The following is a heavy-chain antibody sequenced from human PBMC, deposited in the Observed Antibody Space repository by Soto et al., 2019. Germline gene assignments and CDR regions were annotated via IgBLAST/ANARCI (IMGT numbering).Heavy chain of an antibody. CDR2: TYYRSKWYN. CDR3: ARSQTDYYYGMDV. J-gene: IGHJ6*02. CDR1: GYSVSSNSAA. V-gene: IGHV6-1*01. Sequence: QTLSLTCAISGYSVSSNSAAWNLIRQSPSRGLEWLGRTYYRSKWYNDYAVSVKSRITINPDTSKNQFSLQLNSVTPEDTAVYYCARSQTDYYYGMDVWGQGTTVTVSS.